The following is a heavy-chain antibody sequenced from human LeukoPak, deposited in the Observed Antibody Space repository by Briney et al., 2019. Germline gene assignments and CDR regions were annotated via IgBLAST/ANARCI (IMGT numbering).Heavy chain of an antibody. J-gene: IGHJ3*02. CDR1: GFTFTSSD. CDR2: IVVGSGNT. V-gene: IGHV1-58*01. Sequence: AAVKVSCKASGFTFTSSDVQGVRHARGQRREWRVGIVVGSGNTNYAQKFQGRVTITRDMSKSPAYMELSSLRSEDTAVYYRAALSSDIVVVPAAIGAFHIWRQGTMVSVPS. CDR3: AALSSDIVVVPAAIGAFHI. D-gene: IGHD2-2*01.